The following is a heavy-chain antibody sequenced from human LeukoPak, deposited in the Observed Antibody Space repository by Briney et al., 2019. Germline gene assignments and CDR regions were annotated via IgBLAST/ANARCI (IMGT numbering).Heavy chain of an antibody. CDR3: AKPQEADLWVPDY. CDR2: IRYNGVSK. D-gene: IGHD3-3*01. V-gene: IGHV3-30*02. CDR1: AFTFSTYG. J-gene: IGHJ4*02. Sequence: GGSLRLSCAASAFTFSTYGMHWVRQAPGKGLEWVAFIRYNGVSKYYADSVKGRFTISRDNSKNTLYLQMNSLIPEDTALYYCAKPQEADLWVPDYWGQGTLVTVSS.